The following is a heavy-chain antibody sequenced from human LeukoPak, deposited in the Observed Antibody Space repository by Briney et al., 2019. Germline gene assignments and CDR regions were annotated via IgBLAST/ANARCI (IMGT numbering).Heavy chain of an antibody. CDR2: IYSGGST. CDR1: GFTVSSNY. V-gene: IGHV3-66*01. J-gene: IGHJ4*02. Sequence: HPGGSLRLSCAASGFTVSSNYMSWVRQAPGKGLEWVSVIYSGGSTYYADSVKGRFTISRDNSKNTLYLQMNSLRAEDTAVYYCAKEGSWEYSGYACDYWGQGTLVTVSS. CDR3: AKEGSWEYSGYACDY. D-gene: IGHD5-12*01.